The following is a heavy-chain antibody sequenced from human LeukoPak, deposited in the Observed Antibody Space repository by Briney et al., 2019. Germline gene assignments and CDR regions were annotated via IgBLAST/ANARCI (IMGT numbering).Heavy chain of an antibody. Sequence: GESLKISCAASGFTFSSYVMSWVRQAPGKGPEWVSAISGSGGSTYYADSVKGRFTVSRDNSKNTLYLQMNSLRAEDTAVYYCAKDAKYVFFDYWGQGTLVTVSS. CDR3: AKDAKYVFFDY. CDR2: ISGSGGST. D-gene: IGHD4/OR15-4a*01. CDR1: GFTFSSYV. V-gene: IGHV3-23*01. J-gene: IGHJ4*02.